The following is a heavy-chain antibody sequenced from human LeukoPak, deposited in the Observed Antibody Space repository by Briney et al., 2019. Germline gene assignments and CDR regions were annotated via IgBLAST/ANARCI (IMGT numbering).Heavy chain of an antibody. Sequence: PPETLSLTCAVYGGSFSGYYWSWIRQPPGKGLEWIGEINHSGSTNYNPSLKSRVTISVDTSKNQFSLKLSSVTAADTAVYYSAREPQWLDDFDPWGQGTPVTVSS. D-gene: IGHD6-19*01. CDR3: AREPQWLDDFDP. CDR2: INHSGST. J-gene: IGHJ5*02. CDR1: GGSFSGYY. V-gene: IGHV4-34*01.